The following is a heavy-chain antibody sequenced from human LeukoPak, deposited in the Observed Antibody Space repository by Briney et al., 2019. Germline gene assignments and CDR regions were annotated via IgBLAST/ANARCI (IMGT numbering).Heavy chain of an antibody. CDR2: VSYSGST. J-gene: IGHJ4*02. CDR1: DDSISTFY. CDR3: ARSVSGGLECDS. Sequence: SETLSLTCTVSDDSISTFYWSWIRQPPGKGLEWMGYVSYSGSTNYNPSLKSRVTISVDTSKNQFSLELRSVTAADTAVYYCARSVSGGLECDSWAQGSLVTVSS. V-gene: IGHV4-59*12. D-gene: IGHD3-16*01.